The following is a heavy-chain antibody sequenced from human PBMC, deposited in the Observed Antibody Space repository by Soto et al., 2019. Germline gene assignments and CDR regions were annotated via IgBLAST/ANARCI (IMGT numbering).Heavy chain of an antibody. V-gene: IGHV3-23*01. CDR2: ISGSGGST. D-gene: IGHD6-19*01. Sequence: GGSLRLSCAASGFTFSSYAMSWVRRSPGKGLEWVSAISGSGGSTYYADSVKGRFTISRDNSKNTLYLQMNSLRAEDTAVYYCAKSKGYSSGWYSDYWGQGTLVTVSS. CDR3: AKSKGYSSGWYSDY. CDR1: GFTFSSYA. J-gene: IGHJ4*02.